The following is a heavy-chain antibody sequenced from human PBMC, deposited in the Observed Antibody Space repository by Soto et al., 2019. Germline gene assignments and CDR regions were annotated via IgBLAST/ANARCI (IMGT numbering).Heavy chain of an antibody. CDR2: IIAVFQTA. J-gene: IGHJ4*02. Sequence: QEQLVQSGAEVKKPGSSVKVSCKASGGLFSSYPISWVRQVTGQGLEWMGGIIAVFQTAYSTQRFQGRVTVTADESTNTAYMELSSLRSEDTAIYYCARGGSGYTWFNEFWGQGTLVTVSS. CDR1: GGLFSSYP. D-gene: IGHD3-22*01. V-gene: IGHV1-69*01. CDR3: ARGGSGYTWFNEF.